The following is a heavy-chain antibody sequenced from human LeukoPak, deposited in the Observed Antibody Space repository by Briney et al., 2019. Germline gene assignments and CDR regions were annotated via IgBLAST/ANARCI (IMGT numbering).Heavy chain of an antibody. D-gene: IGHD3-16*02. Sequence: ASVKVSCKTSGYTFTRYYMQWVRQAPGHGLEWMGIINPISGATDYAQKFQGRVTMTRDTSTSTVYMKLSSLRSEDTAMYYCARLPYRDGVAQDYWGQGTLVTVSP. CDR2: INPISGAT. CDR1: GYTFTRYY. J-gene: IGHJ4*02. CDR3: ARLPYRDGVAQDY. V-gene: IGHV1-46*01.